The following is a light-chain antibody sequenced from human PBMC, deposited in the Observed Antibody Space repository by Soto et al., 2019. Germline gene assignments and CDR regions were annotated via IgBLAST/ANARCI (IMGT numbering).Light chain of an antibody. Sequence: QSALTQPRSVSGSPGQSVTISCTGTSSDVGGYNYVSWYQQRPGKAPKLMIYDVSKRPSGVPDRFSGSKSGNTASLTISGLQAEDEADYYCCSYAGTLFGGGTKLTVL. J-gene: IGLJ2*01. V-gene: IGLV2-11*01. CDR1: SSDVGGYNY. CDR3: CSYAGTL. CDR2: DVS.